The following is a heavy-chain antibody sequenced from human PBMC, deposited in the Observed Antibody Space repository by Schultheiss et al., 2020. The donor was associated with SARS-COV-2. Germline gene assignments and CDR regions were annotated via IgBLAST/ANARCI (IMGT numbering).Heavy chain of an antibody. D-gene: IGHD2-21*02. CDR1: GFTFSSYW. CDR2: IKQDGSEK. V-gene: IGHV3-7*01. CDR3: AREPYVVVTMALNDYYGMDV. J-gene: IGHJ6*02. Sequence: GGSLRLSCAASGFTFSSYWMSWVRQAPGKGLEWVANIKQDGSEKYYVDSVKGRFTISRDNAKNSLYLQMNSLRAEDTAVYYCAREPYVVVTMALNDYYGMDVWGQGTTVTVSS.